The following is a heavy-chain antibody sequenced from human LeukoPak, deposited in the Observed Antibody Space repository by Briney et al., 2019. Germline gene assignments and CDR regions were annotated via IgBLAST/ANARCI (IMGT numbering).Heavy chain of an antibody. V-gene: IGHV4-61*01. CDR3: ARGRLSSSWYIFDP. Sequence: PSETLSLTCTVTGGSVSSDNYYWSWIRQPPGKGLEWIGYIYNSGSTNYSPSLKTRVTMSADTSKNQLSLKLSAVTAADTAVYYCARGRLSSSWYIFDPWGQGALVTVSS. CDR2: IYNSGST. CDR1: GGSVSSDNYY. J-gene: IGHJ5*02. D-gene: IGHD6-13*01.